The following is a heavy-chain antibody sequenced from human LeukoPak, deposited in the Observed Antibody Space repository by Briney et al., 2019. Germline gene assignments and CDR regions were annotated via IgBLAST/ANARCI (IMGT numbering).Heavy chain of an antibody. V-gene: IGHV3-30*18. Sequence: PGGSLRLSCAASGFTFSSYGMHWVRQAPGKGLEWVAVISYDGSNKYYADSVKGRFTISRDNSKNTLYLQMNSLRAEDTAVYYCAKDGRELLRSYFDYWGQGTLVTVSS. CDR2: ISYDGSNK. CDR1: GFTFSSYG. D-gene: IGHD1-26*01. J-gene: IGHJ4*02. CDR3: AKDGRELLRSYFDY.